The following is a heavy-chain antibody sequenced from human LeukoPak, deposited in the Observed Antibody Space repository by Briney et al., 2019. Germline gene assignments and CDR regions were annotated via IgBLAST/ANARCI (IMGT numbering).Heavy chain of an antibody. Sequence: GGSLRLSCAASGFTFSSYGMHWVRQAPGKGLEWVAFIRYDGSNKYYADSVKGRFTISRDNSKNTLYLQMNSLRAEDTAVYYCAEDDYYGSGSYYTRVSFDIWGQGTMVTVSS. CDR2: IRYDGSNK. CDR1: GFTFSSYG. D-gene: IGHD3-10*01. J-gene: IGHJ3*02. V-gene: IGHV3-30*02. CDR3: AEDDYYGSGSYYTRVSFDI.